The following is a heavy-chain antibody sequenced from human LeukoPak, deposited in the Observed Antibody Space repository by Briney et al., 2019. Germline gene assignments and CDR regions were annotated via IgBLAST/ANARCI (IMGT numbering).Heavy chain of an antibody. Sequence: ASVKVSCKASGYTFTSYGISWVRQAPGQGLEWMGWISAYNGNTNYAQKLQGRVTMTTDTSTSTAYMELRSLRSDDTAVYYCARESNSPRWLSYYYYGMDVWGQGTTVTVSS. V-gene: IGHV1-18*01. CDR2: ISAYNGNT. CDR1: GYTFTSYG. J-gene: IGHJ6*02. D-gene: IGHD4-23*01. CDR3: ARESNSPRWLSYYYYGMDV.